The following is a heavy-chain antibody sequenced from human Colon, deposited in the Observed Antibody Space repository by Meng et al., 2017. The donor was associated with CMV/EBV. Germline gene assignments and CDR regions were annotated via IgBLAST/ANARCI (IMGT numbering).Heavy chain of an antibody. CDR1: GYTFTSYD. D-gene: IGHD1-26*01. Sequence: ASVKVSCKASGYTFTSYDIIWVRQAAGQGLEWLGWMNPYTGSTEYTQKLQGRVTVTTDNSKSTAYMDLTGLRSEDTAVYFCARGPRGGTELLDYWGQGTLVTVSS. V-gene: IGHV1-8*01. J-gene: IGHJ4*02. CDR3: ARGPRGGTELLDY. CDR2: MNPYTGST.